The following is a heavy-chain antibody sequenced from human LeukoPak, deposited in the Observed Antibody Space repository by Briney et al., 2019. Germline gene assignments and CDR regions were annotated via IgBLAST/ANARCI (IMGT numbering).Heavy chain of an antibody. CDR1: GYTFTGYY. CDR3: ARDLNRGYSYGYDY. J-gene: IGHJ4*02. CDR2: INPNSGGT. D-gene: IGHD5-18*01. V-gene: IGHV1-2*02. Sequence: ASVKVSCKASGYTFTGYYMHWVRQAPGQGLEWMGWINPNSGGTNYAQKFQGRVTMTRDTSISTAYMELSRLRSDDTAVYYCARDLNRGYSYGYDYWGQGTLVTVSS.